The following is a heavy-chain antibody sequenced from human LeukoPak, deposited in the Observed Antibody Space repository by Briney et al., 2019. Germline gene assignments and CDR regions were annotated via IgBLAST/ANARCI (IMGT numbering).Heavy chain of an antibody. CDR3: AKAPVTSCRGAFCYPFDS. CDR1: GFTFSSYA. CDR2: ISYDDSNE. D-gene: IGHD2-15*01. J-gene: IGHJ4*02. Sequence: GGSLRLSCAASGFTFSSYAMHWVRQAPGKGLEWVAIISYDDSNEYYADSVRGRFTISRDNSRNTMYLQMNSLRVEDAAVYYCAKAPVTSCRGAFCYPFDSWGQGTLVTVSS. V-gene: IGHV3-30*04.